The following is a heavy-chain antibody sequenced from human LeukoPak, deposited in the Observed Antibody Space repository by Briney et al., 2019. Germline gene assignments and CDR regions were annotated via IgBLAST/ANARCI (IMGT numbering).Heavy chain of an antibody. CDR1: GFPFSCYA. CDR2: ISDSGGST. CDR3: GRGYSFGPYGMDV. Sequence: GGSLRLSCSASGFPFSCYAMHWVRQAPGKGLVYVSAISDSGGSTYYADSVKGRFTISRDNSKNTLYLKMSSVRAEESAVYFSGRGYSFGPYGMDVWGQGTTVTVSS. D-gene: IGHD2-15*01. J-gene: IGHJ6*02. V-gene: IGHV3-64D*09.